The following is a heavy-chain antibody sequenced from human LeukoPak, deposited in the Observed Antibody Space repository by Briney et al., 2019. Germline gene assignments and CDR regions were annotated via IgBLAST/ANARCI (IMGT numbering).Heavy chain of an antibody. J-gene: IGHJ4*02. V-gene: IGHV4-61*01. CDR3: ARRPYGRDAYKRSDS. Sequence: PSETLSLTCTVFGGSVSSGSYYWSWIPQPPGKELEWIGYIYYSGSTDYSPSLKSRVTISVDTSKNQFSLKLSSVTAADTAVYYCARRPYGRDAYKRSDSWGQGTLVTVSS. CDR2: IYYSGST. D-gene: IGHD5-24*01. CDR1: GGSVSSGSYY.